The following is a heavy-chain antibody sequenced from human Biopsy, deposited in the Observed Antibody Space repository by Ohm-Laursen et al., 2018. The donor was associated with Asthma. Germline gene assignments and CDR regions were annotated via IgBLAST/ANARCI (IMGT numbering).Heavy chain of an antibody. CDR3: ARVKDGYNFDY. Sequence: SSVKVSCKSLGGTFNTYVIGWVRQAPGQGLEWMGGVNSVFGTTTYPQKFQDRVTITADDSTSTVYMELSSLRSEDTAVYYCARVKDGYNFDYWGQGTLVTVSS. V-gene: IGHV1-69*01. CDR1: GGTFNTYV. D-gene: IGHD5-24*01. CDR2: VNSVFGTT. J-gene: IGHJ4*02.